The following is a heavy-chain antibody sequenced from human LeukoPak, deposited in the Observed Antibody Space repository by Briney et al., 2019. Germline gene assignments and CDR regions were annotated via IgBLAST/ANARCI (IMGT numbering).Heavy chain of an antibody. CDR1: GFTFGDYA. CDR3: TRPSSIAARREYYFDY. V-gene: IGHV3-49*03. D-gene: IGHD6-6*01. CDR2: IRCKAYGGTT. J-gene: IGHJ4*02. Sequence: GGSLRLSCTASGFTFGDYAMSWFRRAPGKGVEWVGFIRCKAYGGTTEYAASVKGRFTISRDDSKSIAYLQMNSLKTEVTAMYYCTRPSSIAARREYYFDYWGQGTLVTVSS.